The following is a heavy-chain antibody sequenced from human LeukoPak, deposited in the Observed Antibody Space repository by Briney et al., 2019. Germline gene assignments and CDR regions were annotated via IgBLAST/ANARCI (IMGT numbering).Heavy chain of an antibody. D-gene: IGHD3-10*01. Sequence: GGSLRLSCAASGFTFSSYWMHWVRQAPGKGLVWVSRINIDGSSTTYADSVKGRFTISRDNAKNTLYLQMNSLRAEDTAVYYCARELTMVRGVAGDWFDPWGQGTLVTVSS. J-gene: IGHJ5*02. CDR1: GFTFSSYW. CDR2: INIDGSST. V-gene: IGHV3-74*01. CDR3: ARELTMVRGVAGDWFDP.